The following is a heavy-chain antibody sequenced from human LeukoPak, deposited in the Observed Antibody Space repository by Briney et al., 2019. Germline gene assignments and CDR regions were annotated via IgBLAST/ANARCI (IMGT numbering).Heavy chain of an antibody. J-gene: IGHJ4*02. D-gene: IGHD1-14*01. CDR2: SSSSGSAI. CDR3: ERGGQAVLRY. CDR1: GLTFSDYY. Sequence: GVSKRLSCAASGLTFSDYYMSWIRQAPGKGLERISYSSSSGSAISYADSVKGRFTISRDNAKNSLYLQMNSLGVEDTAVYYCERGGQAVLRYWGQGTLVT. V-gene: IGHV3-11*04.